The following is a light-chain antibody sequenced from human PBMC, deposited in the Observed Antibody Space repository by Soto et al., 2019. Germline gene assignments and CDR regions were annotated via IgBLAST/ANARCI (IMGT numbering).Light chain of an antibody. CDR1: ESVAGQ. J-gene: IGKJ1*01. CDR3: QQYDNWPRT. Sequence: ETLLTQSPATLSVSPGERATLSCRASESVAGQLAWYQQKPGQAPRLLIHGASIRATGIPVRFSGSGSGTEFTLTISSLQSEDFAVYYCQQYDNWPRTFGQGTKVEMK. V-gene: IGKV3-15*01. CDR2: GAS.